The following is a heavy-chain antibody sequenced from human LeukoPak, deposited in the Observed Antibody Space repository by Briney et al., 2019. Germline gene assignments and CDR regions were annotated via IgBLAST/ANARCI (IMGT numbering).Heavy chain of an antibody. CDR2: INPNSGGT. CDR1: GYTFTGYY. J-gene: IGHJ5*02. V-gene: IGHV1-2*02. Sequence: ASVTVSCKASGYTFTGYYMHWVRQAPGQGLEWMGWINPNSGGTNYAQKFQGRVTMTRDTSISTAYMELSRLRSDDTAVYYCARVVVAATPDYSWFDPWGQGTLVTVSS. CDR3: ARVVVAATPDYSWFDP. D-gene: IGHD2-15*01.